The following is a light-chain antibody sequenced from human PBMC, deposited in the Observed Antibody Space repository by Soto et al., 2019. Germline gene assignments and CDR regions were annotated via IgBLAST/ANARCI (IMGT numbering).Light chain of an antibody. Sequence: EIMMTQSPAMLSVSPGERATLSCRASQTISSKLAWYQQKTGQAPRLLIYDASIRATGIPPRFSGSGSGTEFTLTISSLQSEDFAVYYCQHYNDWPPYTFGQGTKLEAK. V-gene: IGKV3D-15*01. CDR3: QHYNDWPPYT. CDR1: QTISSK. J-gene: IGKJ2*01. CDR2: DAS.